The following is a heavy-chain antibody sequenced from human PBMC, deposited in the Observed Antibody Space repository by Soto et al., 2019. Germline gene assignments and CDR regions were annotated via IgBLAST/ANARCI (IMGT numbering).Heavy chain of an antibody. CDR1: GGSISSYY. CDR2: IYYSGST. J-gene: IGHJ6*02. CDR3: ARDQIFSTVTTFSDKDYYYGMDV. Sequence: SETLSLTCTVSGGSISSYYWSWIRQPPGKGLEWIGYIYYSGSTNYNPSLKSRVTISVDTSKNQFSLKLSSVTAADTAVYYCARDQIFSTVTTFSDKDYYYGMDVWGQGTTVTVSS. D-gene: IGHD4-17*01. V-gene: IGHV4-59*01.